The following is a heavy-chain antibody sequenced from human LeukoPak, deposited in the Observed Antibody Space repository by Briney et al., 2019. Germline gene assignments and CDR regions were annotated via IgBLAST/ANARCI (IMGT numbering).Heavy chain of an antibody. Sequence: GGSLRLSCAASGVRFRSYEINWVREAPGRGLEWVSYIGNTGRSIYYVDSVKALFSVSRDNAKNSLYLQMNSLRAEDTAIYYCVRGDRYFFDYWGQGTLVTVSS. J-gene: IGHJ4*02. CDR3: VRGDRYFFDY. CDR1: GVRFRSYE. D-gene: IGHD1-14*01. CDR2: IGNTGRSI. V-gene: IGHV3-48*03.